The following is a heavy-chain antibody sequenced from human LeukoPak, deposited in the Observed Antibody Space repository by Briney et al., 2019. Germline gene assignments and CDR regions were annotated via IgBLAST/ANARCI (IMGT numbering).Heavy chain of an antibody. V-gene: IGHV3-30*02. CDR2: IRFDGSIK. CDR3: AKPYVKTIIAAPLFPYYFDY. CDR1: GFIFSKYG. Sequence: GGSLRLSCAASGFIFSKYGMHWVRQAPGKGLEWVAFIRFDGSIKYYADSVKGRFTISRDNSKNALYLQVNSLRAEDTAVYYCAKPYVKTIIAAPLFPYYFDYWGQGTLVTVSS. D-gene: IGHD6-25*01. J-gene: IGHJ4*02.